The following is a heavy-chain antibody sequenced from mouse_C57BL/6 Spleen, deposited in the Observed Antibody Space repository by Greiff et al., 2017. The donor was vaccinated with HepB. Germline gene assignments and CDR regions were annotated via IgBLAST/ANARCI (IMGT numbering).Heavy chain of an antibody. CDR2: IDPETGGT. CDR1: GYTFTDYA. J-gene: IGHJ1*03. CDR3: TRRGLTGTRYWYFDV. Sequence: VQLQQSGAELVRPGASVTLSCKASGYTFTDYAMHWVKQTPVHDLEWIGAIDPETGGTAYNQKFKGKAILTADKSSSTAYMELRSLTSEDSAVYYCTRRGLTGTRYWYFDVWGTGTTVTVSS. V-gene: IGHV1-15*01. D-gene: IGHD4-1*01.